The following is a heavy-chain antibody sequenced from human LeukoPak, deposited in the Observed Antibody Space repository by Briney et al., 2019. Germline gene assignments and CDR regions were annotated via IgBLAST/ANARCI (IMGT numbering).Heavy chain of an antibody. CDR1: GFTFSSHW. Sequence: GGSLRLSCAASGFTFSSHWMSWVRQAPGKGLEWVANIKQDGGEKYYVDSVKGRFTISRDNAKNSLFLQMNSLRSEDTAVYFCARGRPGGDYYMYGDYWGQGTLVTVSS. CDR3: ARGRPGGDYYMYGDY. CDR2: IKQDGGEK. V-gene: IGHV3-7*01. D-gene: IGHD3-3*01. J-gene: IGHJ4*02.